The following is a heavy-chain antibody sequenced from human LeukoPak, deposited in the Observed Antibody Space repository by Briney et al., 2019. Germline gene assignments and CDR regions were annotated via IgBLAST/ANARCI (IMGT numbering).Heavy chain of an antibody. CDR2: IIPIFGTA. CDR1: GGTFSSYA. V-gene: IGHV1-69*05. D-gene: IGHD2-15*01. Sequence: ASVKVSCKASGGTFSSYAISWVRQAPGQGLEWKGRIIPIFGTANYAQKFQGRVTITTDESTSTAYMELSSLRSEDTAVYYCARGHCSGGSCYFDYWGQGTLVTVSS. J-gene: IGHJ4*02. CDR3: ARGHCSGGSCYFDY.